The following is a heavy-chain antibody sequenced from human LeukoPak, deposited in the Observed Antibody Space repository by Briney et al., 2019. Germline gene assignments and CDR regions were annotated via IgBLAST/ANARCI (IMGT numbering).Heavy chain of an antibody. J-gene: IGHJ4*02. CDR3: ASNYYDSSGHFDY. V-gene: IGHV1-69*04. CDR2: IIPILGIA. D-gene: IGHD3-22*01. Sequence: GASVKVSCKASGGTFSSYAISWVRQAPGQGLEWMGRIIPILGIANYAQKFQGRVTITADKSTSTAYMELSSLRSEDTAVYYCASNYYDSSGHFDYWGQGTLVTVSS. CDR1: GGTFSSYA.